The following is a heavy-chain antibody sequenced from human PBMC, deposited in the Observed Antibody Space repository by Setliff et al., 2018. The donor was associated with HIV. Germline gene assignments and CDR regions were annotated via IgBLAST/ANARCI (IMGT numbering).Heavy chain of an antibody. V-gene: IGHV3-48*03. Sequence: PGGSLRLSCAASGFTFSSYAMGWVRQAPGKGLEWVSYITSSGDAIYYADSVKGRFTISRDNAKNSMDLQMNSLRAEDTAIYYCARKLRPGHGVDVWGQGTTVTVSS. D-gene: IGHD3-10*01. CDR2: ITSSGDAI. J-gene: IGHJ6*02. CDR3: ARKLRPGHGVDV. CDR1: GFTFSSYA.